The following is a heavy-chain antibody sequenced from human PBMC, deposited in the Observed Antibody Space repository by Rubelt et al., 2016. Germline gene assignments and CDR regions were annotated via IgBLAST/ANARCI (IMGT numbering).Heavy chain of an antibody. D-gene: IGHD3-3*01. CDR2: IIHSGST. J-gene: IGHJ4*02. Sequence: QVQLQQWGAGLLKPSETLSLTCAVYGGSFSGYYWSWIRQPPGKGLEWIGEIIHSGSTNYNPSPKSRVTISVDTSKNQFSLKLSSVTAADTAVYYCAGGITIFGVASGYFDYWGQGTLVTVSS. CDR1: GGSFSGYY. CDR3: AGGITIFGVASGYFDY. V-gene: IGHV4-34*01.